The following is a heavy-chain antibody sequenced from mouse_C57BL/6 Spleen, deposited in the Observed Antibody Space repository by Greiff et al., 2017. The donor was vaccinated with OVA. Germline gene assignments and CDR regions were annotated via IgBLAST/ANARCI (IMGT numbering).Heavy chain of an antibody. CDR3: TRGDYCSRIYFDY. V-gene: IGHV1-64*01. Sequence: QVQLQQPGAELVKPGASVKLSCKASGYTFTSYWMHWVKQRPGQGLEWIGMIHPNSCSTNYNEKFKSKATLTVDKSSSTAYMQLSSLTSEDSAVYYGTRGDYCSRIYFDYWGQGTTLTVAS. CDR1: GYTFTSYW. D-gene: IGHD1-1*01. CDR2: IHPNSCST. J-gene: IGHJ2*01.